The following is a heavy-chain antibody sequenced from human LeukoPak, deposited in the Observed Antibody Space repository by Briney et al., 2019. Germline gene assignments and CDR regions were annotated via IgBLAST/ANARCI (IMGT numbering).Heavy chain of an antibody. J-gene: IGHJ6*02. V-gene: IGHV1-69*13. CDR3: ARGYCSSTSCYVGMDV. CDR1: GYTFTNYG. CDR2: IIPIFGTA. D-gene: IGHD2-2*01. Sequence: SVKVSCKASGYTFTNYGISWVRQAPGQGLEWMGGIIPIFGTANYAQKFQGRVTITADESTSTAYMELSSLRSEDTAVYYCARGYCSSTSCYVGMDVWGQGTTVTVSS.